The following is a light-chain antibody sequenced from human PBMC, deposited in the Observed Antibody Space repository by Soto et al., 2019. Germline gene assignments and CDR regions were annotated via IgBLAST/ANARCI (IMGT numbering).Light chain of an antibody. J-gene: IGKJ3*01. CDR3: QHEGA. CDR1: QTISSS. V-gene: IGKV3-20*01. CDR2: GAS. Sequence: EIVLTQSPATLSVSPGARSTLYCRASQTISSSLAWYQQKPGQAPRLLIYGASNTATGIPDRFSGSGSESDFTLTIRRLEPEDFAVYFCQHEGAFGHGTKVDIK.